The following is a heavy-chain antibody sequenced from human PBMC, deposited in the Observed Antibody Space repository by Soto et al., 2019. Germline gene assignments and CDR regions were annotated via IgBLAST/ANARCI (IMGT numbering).Heavy chain of an antibody. CDR1: GFTFSSYW. D-gene: IGHD2-2*01. CDR2: IKQDGSEK. Sequence: EVQLVESGGGVVQPGGSLRLSCAASGFTFSSYWMSWVRQAPGKGLEWVANIKQDGSEKYYVDSVKGRFTISRDNAKNSLYLQMNSLRAEDTAVYYCARVIVVVPAARGGWFDPWGQGTLVTVSS. CDR3: ARVIVVVPAARGGWFDP. J-gene: IGHJ5*02. V-gene: IGHV3-7*01.